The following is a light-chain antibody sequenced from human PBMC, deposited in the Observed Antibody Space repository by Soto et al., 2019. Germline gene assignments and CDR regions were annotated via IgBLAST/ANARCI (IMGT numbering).Light chain of an antibody. CDR2: DAS. CDR1: QTIAYTF. Sequence: IVLTQSPGTLSLSPGEVATLSCGASQTIAYTFLAWHQQKPGLAPRLLVYDASKRATGIPDRFSGSGSGTDFTLNITTLEPEDFAVYYCQHYGDSSSTFGGGTRVEI. V-gene: IGKV3D-20*01. J-gene: IGKJ4*01. CDR3: QHYGDSSST.